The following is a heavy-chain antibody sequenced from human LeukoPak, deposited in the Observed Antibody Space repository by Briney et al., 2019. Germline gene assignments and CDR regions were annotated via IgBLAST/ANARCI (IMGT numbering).Heavy chain of an antibody. D-gene: IGHD3-10*01. CDR1: GYAFTGYY. Sequence: ASVKVSCKASGYAFTGYYMHWVRQAPGQGLEWMGWINPNSGGTNYAQKFQGRVTMTRDTSISTAYMELSRLRSDDTAVYYCAREGGSGSYYQFDYWGQGTLVTVSS. CDR3: AREGGSGSYYQFDY. CDR2: INPNSGGT. J-gene: IGHJ4*02. V-gene: IGHV1-2*02.